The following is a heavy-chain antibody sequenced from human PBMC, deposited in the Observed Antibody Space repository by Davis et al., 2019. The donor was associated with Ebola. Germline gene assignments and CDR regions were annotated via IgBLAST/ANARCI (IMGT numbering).Heavy chain of an antibody. CDR3: ARRAYSGYDLDI. V-gene: IGHV3-7*03. D-gene: IGHD5-12*01. CDR2: IKQDGSEK. Sequence: GESLKISCAASGFTFSSYWMSWVRQAPGKGLEWVANIKQDGSEKYYVDSVKGRFTISRDNAKNSLYLQMNSLRAEDTAVYYCARRAYSGYDLDIWGQGTMVTVSS. CDR1: GFTFSSYW. J-gene: IGHJ3*02.